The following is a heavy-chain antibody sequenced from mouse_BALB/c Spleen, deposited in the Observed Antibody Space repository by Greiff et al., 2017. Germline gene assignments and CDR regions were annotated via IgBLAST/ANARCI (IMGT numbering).Heavy chain of an antibody. CDR2: ISTYYGDA. J-gene: IGHJ1*01. D-gene: IGHD1-1*01. CDR3: ARDYYGSSWYFDV. V-gene: IGHV1S137*01. Sequence: QVQLQQSGAELVRPGVSVKISCKGSGYTFTDYAMHWVKQSHAKSLEWIGVISTYYGDASYNQKFKGKATMTVDKSSSTAYMELARLTSEDSAIYYCARDYYGSSWYFDVWGAGTTVTVSS. CDR1: GYTFTDYA.